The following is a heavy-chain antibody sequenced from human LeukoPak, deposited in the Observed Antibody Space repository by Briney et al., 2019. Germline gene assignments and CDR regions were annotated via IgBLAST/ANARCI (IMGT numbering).Heavy chain of an antibody. CDR2: ITGNSGAL. CDR1: GFTFDDFA. V-gene: IGHV3-9*01. Sequence: GRSLRLSCTASGFTFDDFAMHWVRLVPGKGLEWVSGITGNSGALHYADSVNDRLTISRDNAKKSLYPQIISLIPEDTALYYCGKDIVGTMLREVIRSWGQGTLVTVSS. CDR3: GKDIVGTMLREVIRS. D-gene: IGHD3-10*01. J-gene: IGHJ4*02.